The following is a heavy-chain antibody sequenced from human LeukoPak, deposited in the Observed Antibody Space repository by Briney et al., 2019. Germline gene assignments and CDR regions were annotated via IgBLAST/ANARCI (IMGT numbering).Heavy chain of an antibody. V-gene: IGHV3-30*18. D-gene: IGHD2-2*01. CDR2: ISYDGSNK. CDR1: GFTFSSYG. J-gene: IGHJ4*02. Sequence: GRSLRLSCAASGFTFSSYGMHRVRQAPGKGLEWVAVISYDGSNKYYADSVKGRFTISRDNSKNTLYLQMNSLRAEDTAVYYCAKDGRGFAYCSSTSCYFDYWGQGTLVTVSS. CDR3: AKDGRGFAYCSSTSCYFDY.